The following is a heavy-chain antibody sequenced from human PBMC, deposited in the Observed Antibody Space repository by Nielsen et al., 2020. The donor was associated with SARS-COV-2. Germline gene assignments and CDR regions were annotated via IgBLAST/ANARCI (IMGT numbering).Heavy chain of an antibody. CDR1: GFTFSDYY. J-gene: IGHJ6*02. CDR2: ISSSSSYT. Sequence: GSLRLSCAASGFTFSDYYMSWIRQAPGKGLEWVSYISSSSSYTNYADSVKGRFTISRDNAKNTLYLQMNSLRAEDTAVHYCARGEDSSGWYYYYYGMDVWGQGTTVTVSS. CDR3: ARGEDSSGWYYYYYGMDV. D-gene: IGHD6-19*01. V-gene: IGHV3-11*06.